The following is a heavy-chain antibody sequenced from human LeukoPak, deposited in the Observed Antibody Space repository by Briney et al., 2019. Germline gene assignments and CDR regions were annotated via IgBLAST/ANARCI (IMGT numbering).Heavy chain of an antibody. Sequence: GESLKISCKGSGFNFISYWIGWVRQMPGKGLEWMGIIHPGDSDTRYSPSFQGQVTISADKSISTAYLQWSSLKASDTAMYYCARHEVANLPNYYDYVWGSYRSWGQGTLVTVSS. CDR1: GFNFISYW. CDR3: ARHEVANLPNYYDYVWGSYRS. V-gene: IGHV5-51*01. CDR2: IHPGDSDT. J-gene: IGHJ5*02. D-gene: IGHD3-16*02.